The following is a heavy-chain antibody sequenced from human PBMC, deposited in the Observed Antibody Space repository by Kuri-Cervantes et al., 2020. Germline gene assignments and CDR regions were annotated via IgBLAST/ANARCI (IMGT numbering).Heavy chain of an antibody. CDR1: GFTFSSYA. Sequence: GESLKISCAASGFTFSSYAMSWVRQAPGKGLEWVSAISGSGGSTYYADSVKGRFTISRDNSKNTLYLQMNSLRAGDTAIYYCAKGSGGSPYSPGDYWGQGTLVTVSS. CDR2: ISGSGGST. CDR3: AKGSGGSPYSPGDY. V-gene: IGHV3-23*01. D-gene: IGHD2-15*01. J-gene: IGHJ4*02.